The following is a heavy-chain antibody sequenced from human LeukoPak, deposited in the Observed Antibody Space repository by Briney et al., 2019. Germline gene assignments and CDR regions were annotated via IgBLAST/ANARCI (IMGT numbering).Heavy chain of an antibody. CDR2: IYSGGST. D-gene: IGHD6-19*01. V-gene: IGHV3-53*01. Sequence: AGGSLRLSCAASGFTVSSNYMSWVRQAPGKGLEWVSVIYSGGSTYYADSVKGRSTISRDNAKNTLYLQMNSLRAKDTAVYYCARVAEGPDFDYWGQGTLVTVSS. CDR1: GFTVSSNY. CDR3: ARVAEGPDFDY. J-gene: IGHJ4*02.